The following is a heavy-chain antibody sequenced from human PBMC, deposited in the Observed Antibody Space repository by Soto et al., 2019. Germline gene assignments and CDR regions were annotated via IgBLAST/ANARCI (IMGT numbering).Heavy chain of an antibody. CDR3: ARTLNYGDYVRWFDP. CDR1: GGSISTYY. J-gene: IGHJ5*02. Sequence: SETLSLTCTVSGGSISTYYWRWIRQPPGKGLEWIGYIYYSGSTNYDPSLKSRVTISVDTSNNQFSLKLSSVTAADTAVYYCARTLNYGDYVRWFDPWGQGTLVTVSS. D-gene: IGHD4-17*01. CDR2: IYYSGST. V-gene: IGHV4-59*08.